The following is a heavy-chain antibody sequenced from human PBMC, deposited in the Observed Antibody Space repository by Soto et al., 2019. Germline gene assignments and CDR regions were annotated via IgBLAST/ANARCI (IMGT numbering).Heavy chain of an antibody. D-gene: IGHD3-10*01. V-gene: IGHV1-69*13. CDR2: IIPIFGTA. J-gene: IGHJ6*02. CDR3: ARDDGFGDPYYYYYGMDV. CDR1: GGTFSSYA. Sequence: ASVKVSCKASGGTFSSYATSWVRQAPGQGLEWMGGIIPIFGTANYAQKFQGRVTITADESTSTAYMELSSLRSEDTAVYYCARDDGFGDPYYYYYGMDVWGQGTTVTVSS.